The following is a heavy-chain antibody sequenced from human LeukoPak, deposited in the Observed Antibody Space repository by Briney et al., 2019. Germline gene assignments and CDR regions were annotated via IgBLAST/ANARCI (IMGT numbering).Heavy chain of an antibody. CDR1: GFTINIYG. V-gene: IGHV3-23*01. CDR3: AKDPNGDYVGAFDG. CDR2: ITVNGGGI. J-gene: IGHJ3*01. D-gene: IGHD4-17*01. Sequence: GGSLRLSCAPSGFTINIYGMTWVRQAPGKGLEWVSSITVNGGGISYADSVKGRFTISRDNSKNTLYLQMRSLRAEDTAVYYCAKDPNGDYVGAFDGWDRGTRVTVSS.